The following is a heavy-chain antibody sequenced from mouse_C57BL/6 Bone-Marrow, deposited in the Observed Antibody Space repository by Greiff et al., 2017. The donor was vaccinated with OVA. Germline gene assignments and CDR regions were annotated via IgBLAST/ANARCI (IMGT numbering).Heavy chain of an antibody. V-gene: IGHV1-64*01. J-gene: IGHJ3*01. CDR3: ARETGTRFAY. CDR2: IHPNSGST. D-gene: IGHD4-1*01. Sequence: QVQLKQPGAELVKPGASVKLSCKASGYTFTSYWMHWVKQRPGQGLEWIGMIHPNSGSTNYNEKFKSKATLTVDKSSSTAYMQLSSLTSEDSAVYYCARETGTRFAYWGQGTLVTVSA. CDR1: GYTFTSYW.